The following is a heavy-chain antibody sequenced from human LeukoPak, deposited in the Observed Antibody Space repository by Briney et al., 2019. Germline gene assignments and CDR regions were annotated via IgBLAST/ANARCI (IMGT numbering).Heavy chain of an antibody. J-gene: IGHJ4*02. CDR1: GFTFSSYS. Sequence: GGSLRLSCAASGFTFSSYSMNWVRQAPGKGLEWVSSISSSSSYIYYADSVKGRFTISRDNAKNSLYLQMNSLRAEDAAVYYCARSRGWYLDYWGQGTLVTVSS. CDR2: ISSSSSYI. V-gene: IGHV3-21*01. D-gene: IGHD6-19*01. CDR3: ARSRGWYLDY.